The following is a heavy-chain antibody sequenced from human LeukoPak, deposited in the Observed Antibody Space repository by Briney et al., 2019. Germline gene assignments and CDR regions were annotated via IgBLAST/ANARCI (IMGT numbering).Heavy chain of an antibody. CDR2: ISSSGSTI. CDR3: ARLYGGSIFGVVTTDYYYYYMDV. Sequence: PGGSLRLSCAASGFTFSDYYMSWIRQAPGKGLEWVSYISSSGSTIYYADSVKGRFTISRDNAKNSLYLQMNSLRAEDTAVYYCARLYGGSIFGVVTTDYYYYYMDVWGKGTTVTVSS. V-gene: IGHV3-11*04. J-gene: IGHJ6*03. D-gene: IGHD3-3*01. CDR1: GFTFSDYY.